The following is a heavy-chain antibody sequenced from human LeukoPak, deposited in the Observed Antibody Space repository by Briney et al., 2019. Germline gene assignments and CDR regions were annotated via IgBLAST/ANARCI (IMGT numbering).Heavy chain of an antibody. D-gene: IGHD3-10*01. CDR2: IMDYNGNT. J-gene: IGHJ4*02. Sequence: ASVKVSCKASGYNFRSYGFNWVRQAPGQGLERMGWIMDYNGNTKFAQKFQGRITLTTDTSTSTAYMELRSLRSDDTAIYYCARVTLSGVIIRPGMDVWGQGTLVTVSS. V-gene: IGHV1-18*01. CDR3: ARVTLSGVIIRPGMDV. CDR1: GYNFRSYG.